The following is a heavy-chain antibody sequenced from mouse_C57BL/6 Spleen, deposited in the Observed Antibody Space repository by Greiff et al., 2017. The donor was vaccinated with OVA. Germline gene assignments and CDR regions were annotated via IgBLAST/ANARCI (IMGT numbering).Heavy chain of an antibody. CDR1: GYTFTDYY. V-gene: IGHV1-77*01. CDR3: GRIYYDYDDYAMDY. D-gene: IGHD2-4*01. J-gene: IGHJ4*01. Sequence: QVQLQQSGAELVKPGASVKISCKASGYTFTDYYINWVKQRPGQGLEWIGKIGPGSGSTYYNEKFKGKATLTAEKSSSTAYMQLSSLTSEDSAVYFCGRIYYDYDDYAMDYWGQGTSVTVAS. CDR2: IGPGSGST.